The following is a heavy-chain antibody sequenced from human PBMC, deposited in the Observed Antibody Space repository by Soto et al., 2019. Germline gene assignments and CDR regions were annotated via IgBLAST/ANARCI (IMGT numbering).Heavy chain of an antibody. CDR1: RGTFSSSG. J-gene: IGHJ6*02. CDR3: ARWPQPRYTADPYAVDV. V-gene: IGHV1-69*11. CDR2: IVPSLDTT. Sequence: SVKVSCKASRGTFSSSGFSWVRQAPGQGLEWMGMIVPSLDTTNYAQKFQARVTITADEVTSTAYMELRSLRSEDTAVYYCARWPQPRYTADPYAVDVWGQGTRVTVSS. D-gene: IGHD3-16*02.